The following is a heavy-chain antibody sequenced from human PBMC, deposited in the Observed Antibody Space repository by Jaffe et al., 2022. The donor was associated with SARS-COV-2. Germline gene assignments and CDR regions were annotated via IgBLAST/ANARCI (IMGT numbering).Heavy chain of an antibody. CDR1: GFTFSSYA. CDR3: ARVRGYCSSTSCYAGSLYYYYYGMDV. D-gene: IGHD2-2*01. V-gene: IGHV3-30-3*01. CDR2: ISYDGSNK. J-gene: IGHJ6*02. Sequence: QVQLVESGGGVVQPGRSLRLSCAASGFTFSSYAMHWVRQAPGKGLEWVAVISYDGSNKYYADSVKGRFTISRDNSKNTLYLQMNSLRAEDTAVYYCARVRGYCSSTSCYAGSLYYYYYGMDVWGQGTTVTVSS.